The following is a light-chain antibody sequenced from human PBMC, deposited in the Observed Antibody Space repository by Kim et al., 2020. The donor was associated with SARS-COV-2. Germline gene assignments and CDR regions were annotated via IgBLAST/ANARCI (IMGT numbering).Light chain of an antibody. CDR2: ASD. J-gene: IGLJ2*01. Sequence: GQKVARYWSVGSSNIGNSLVTWYQKVPEADPKVLIYASDKRPSGIPYRFSDSKSGTSATLGITGLQTGDEADYYCGTWDNSLSAVVFGGGTQLTVL. CDR3: GTWDNSLSAVV. V-gene: IGLV1-51*01. CDR1: SSNIGNSL.